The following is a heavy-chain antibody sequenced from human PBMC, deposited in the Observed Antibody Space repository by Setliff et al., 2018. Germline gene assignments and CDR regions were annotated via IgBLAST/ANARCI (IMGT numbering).Heavy chain of an antibody. D-gene: IGHD1-1*01. V-gene: IGHV4-39*01. CDR2: VYYSGDT. Sequence: SETLSLTCSVSGGSISNSDYYWDWIRQPPGKGLEWIGRVYYSGDTYYIPSLLSRVTISVDTSKNQFSLKLRSVTAADTAVYYCARTGTYRYFDYWGQGALVTVS. J-gene: IGHJ4*02. CDR1: GGSISNSDYY. CDR3: ARTGTYRYFDY.